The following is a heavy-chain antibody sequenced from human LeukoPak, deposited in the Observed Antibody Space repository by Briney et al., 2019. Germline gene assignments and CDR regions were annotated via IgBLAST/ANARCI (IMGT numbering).Heavy chain of an antibody. Sequence: SETLSLTCAVSGGSISSGGYSWSWIRQPPGKGLEWIGYIYHSGSTYYNPSLKSRVTISVDRSKNQFSLKLSSVTAADTAVYYCARGLKGIGWFDPWGQGTLVTVSS. CDR1: GGSISSGGYS. V-gene: IGHV4-30-2*01. CDR3: ARGLKGIGWFDP. J-gene: IGHJ5*02. D-gene: IGHD1-14*01. CDR2: IYHSGST.